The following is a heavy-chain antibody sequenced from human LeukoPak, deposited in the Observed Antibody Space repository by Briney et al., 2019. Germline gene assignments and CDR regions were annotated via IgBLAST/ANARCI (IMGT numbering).Heavy chain of an antibody. CDR1: GGSISSGSYY. V-gene: IGHV4-61*02. CDR3: ARDRGCSSTSCYTRDFYYYYMDV. D-gene: IGHD2-2*02. Sequence: SQTLSLTCTVSGGSISSGSYYWSWIRQPAGKGLEWIGRIYTSGSTNYNPSLKSRVTISVDTSKNQFSLKLSSVTAADTAVYYCARDRGCSSTSCYTRDFYYYYMDVWGKGTTATVSS. J-gene: IGHJ6*03. CDR2: IYTSGST.